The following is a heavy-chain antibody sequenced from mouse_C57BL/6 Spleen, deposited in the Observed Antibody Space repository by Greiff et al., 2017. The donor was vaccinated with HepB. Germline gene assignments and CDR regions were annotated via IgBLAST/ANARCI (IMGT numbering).Heavy chain of an antibody. J-gene: IGHJ1*03. V-gene: IGHV5-12*01. CDR1: GFTFSDYY. CDR3: ARREGSSHWYFDV. Sequence: EVKLMESGGGLVQPGGSLKLSCAASGFTFSDYYMYWDRQTPEKRLEWVAYISNGGGSTYYPDTVKGRFTISRDNAKNTLYLQMSRLKSEDTAMYYCARREGSSHWYFDVWGTGTTVTVSS. CDR2: ISNGGGST. D-gene: IGHD1-1*01.